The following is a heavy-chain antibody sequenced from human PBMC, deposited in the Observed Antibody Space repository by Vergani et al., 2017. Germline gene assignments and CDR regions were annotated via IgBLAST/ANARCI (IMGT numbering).Heavy chain of an antibody. CDR3: AREVIGDIVATGVDY. Sequence: QLQLQESGPGLVKPSETLSLTCTVSGGSISSSSYYWGWIRQPPGKGLEWIGRIYYSGSTYYNPSLKSRVTISVDTSKNQFSLKLSSVTAADTAVYYCAREVIGDIVATGVDYWGQGTLVTVSS. CDR2: IYYSGST. V-gene: IGHV4-39*07. D-gene: IGHD5-12*01. J-gene: IGHJ4*02. CDR1: GGSISSSSYY.